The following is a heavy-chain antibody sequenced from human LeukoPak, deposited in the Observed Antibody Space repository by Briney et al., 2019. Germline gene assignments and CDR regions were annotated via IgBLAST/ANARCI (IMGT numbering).Heavy chain of an antibody. CDR1: GFTFDDYA. CDR3: AKAQYSSERYYGMDV. Sequence: PGRSLRLSCAASGFTFDDYAMHWVRQAPGKGLEWVLGISWNSGSIGYADSVKGRFTISRDNAKNSLYLQMNSLRAEDTALYYCAKAQYSSERYYGMDVWGQGTTVTVSS. J-gene: IGHJ6*02. D-gene: IGHD6-19*01. V-gene: IGHV3-9*01. CDR2: ISWNSGSI.